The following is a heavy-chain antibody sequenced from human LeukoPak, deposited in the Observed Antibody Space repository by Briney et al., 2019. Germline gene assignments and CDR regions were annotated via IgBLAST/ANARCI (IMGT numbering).Heavy chain of an antibody. CDR2: INHSGST. CDR3: ARAADYYDSSGYYLLDY. V-gene: IGHV4-34*01. J-gene: IGHJ4*02. D-gene: IGHD3-22*01. CDR1: GGSFSGYY. Sequence: SETLSLTCAVYGGSFSGYYWSWIRQPPGKGLEWIGEINHSGSTNYNPSLKSRVTISVDTSKNQFSLKLSSVTAADTAVYYCARAADYYDSSGYYLLDYWGQGTLVTVSS.